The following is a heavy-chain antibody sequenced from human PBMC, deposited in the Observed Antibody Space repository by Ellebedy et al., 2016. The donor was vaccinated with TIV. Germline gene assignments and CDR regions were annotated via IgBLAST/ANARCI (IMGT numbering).Heavy chain of an antibody. V-gene: IGHV3-21*01. J-gene: IGHJ4*02. CDR3: ARGEVATICDY. CDR2: ITGSSSYM. Sequence: GESLKISCAASGFTFSNYSMNWVRQAPGKGLEWVSSITGSSSYMFYADSVKGRFTISRDNAKNSLYLKLNSLRAEDTALYYCARGEVATICDYWGQGTLVTVSS. CDR1: GFTFSNYS. D-gene: IGHD5-24*01.